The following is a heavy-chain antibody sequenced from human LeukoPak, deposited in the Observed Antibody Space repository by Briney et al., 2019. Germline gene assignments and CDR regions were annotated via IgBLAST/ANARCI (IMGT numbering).Heavy chain of an antibody. D-gene: IGHD6-13*01. Sequence: SETLSLTCAVYGGSFSGYYWSWIRQPPGKGLEWIGEINHSGSTNYNPSLKSRVTISVDTSKNQFSLKLSSVTAADTAVYYCARDLGYSSSGDYWGQGTLVTVSS. J-gene: IGHJ4*02. V-gene: IGHV4-34*01. CDR1: GGSFSGYY. CDR3: ARDLGYSSSGDY. CDR2: INHSGST.